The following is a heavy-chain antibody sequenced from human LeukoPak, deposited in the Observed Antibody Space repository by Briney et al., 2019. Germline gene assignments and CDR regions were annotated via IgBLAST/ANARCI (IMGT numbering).Heavy chain of an antibody. CDR2: VYYTGGT. CDR3: ARGNGEQQLTGDY. CDR1: GGSISSGDYY. D-gene: IGHD6-13*01. V-gene: IGHV4-30-4*01. Sequence: PSETLSLTCSVSGGSISSGDYYWTWIRQPPGKGLEWIGYVYYTGGTHYNPSLRSRVTISVDTSKNQFSLKLTSVTAADTAVYYCARGNGEQQLTGDYWGQGTLVTVSS. J-gene: IGHJ4*02.